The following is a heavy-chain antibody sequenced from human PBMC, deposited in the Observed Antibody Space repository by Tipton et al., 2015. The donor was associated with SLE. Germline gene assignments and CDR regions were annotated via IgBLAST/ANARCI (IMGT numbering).Heavy chain of an antibody. V-gene: IGHV3-33*08. CDR2: IWNDGSKT. Sequence: SLRLSCAASGFTFSSYGMHWVRQAPGKGLEWVAVIWNDGSKTYYADSVKGRFTISRDNSKNSLYLQMNSLRAEDTAVYYCARDTYYDFWSGYRSYYYYMAVWGKGTTVTVSS. J-gene: IGHJ6*03. D-gene: IGHD3-3*01. CDR1: GFTFSSYG. CDR3: ARDTYYDFWSGYRSYYYYMAV.